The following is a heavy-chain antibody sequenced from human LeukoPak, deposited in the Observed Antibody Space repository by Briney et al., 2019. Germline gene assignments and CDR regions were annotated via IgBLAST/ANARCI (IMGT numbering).Heavy chain of an antibody. CDR3: ARGRDPY. V-gene: IGHV4-38-2*01. CDR2: IYHSGST. CDR1: GYSISTGYY. Sequence: SETLSLTCAVSGYSISTGYYWGWIRQPPGKGLEWIGSIYHSGSTYYNPSLKSRVTISVDTSKNQFSLKLNSVTAADTAMYYCARGRDPYWGQGILVTVSS. D-gene: IGHD5-24*01. J-gene: IGHJ4*02.